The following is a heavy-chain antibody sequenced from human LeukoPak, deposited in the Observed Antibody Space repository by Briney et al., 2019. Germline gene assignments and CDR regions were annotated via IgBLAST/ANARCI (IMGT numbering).Heavy chain of an antibody. CDR2: IYYSGST. CDR1: GGSISSYY. J-gene: IGHJ4*02. V-gene: IGHV4-59*08. Sequence: SETLSLTCTVSGGSISSYYWSWIRQPPGKGLEWIGYIYYSGSTNYNPSLKSRVTISVDTSKNQFFLKLSSVTAADTAVYYCARQACSGGSCFPFDYWGQGTLVTVSS. CDR3: ARQACSGGSCFPFDY. D-gene: IGHD2-15*01.